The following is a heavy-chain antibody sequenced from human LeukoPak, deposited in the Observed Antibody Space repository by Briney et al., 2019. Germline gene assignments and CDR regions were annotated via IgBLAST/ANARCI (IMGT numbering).Heavy chain of an antibody. CDR3: ARGGTMIPF. V-gene: IGHV4-59*01. CDR1: GGSISSYY. D-gene: IGHD3-22*01. CDR2: IYYSGST. Sequence: SETLSLTCTVSGGSISSYYWSWIRQPPGKGLEWIGYIYYSGSTNYNPSLKSRVTISVDTSKNQFSLKLSSVTAADTAVYYCARGGTMIPFWGQGTMVTVSS. J-gene: IGHJ3*01.